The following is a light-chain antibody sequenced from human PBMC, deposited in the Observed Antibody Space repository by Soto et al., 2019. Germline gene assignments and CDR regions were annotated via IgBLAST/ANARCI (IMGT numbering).Light chain of an antibody. J-gene: IGKJ5*01. CDR1: QRISGY. CDR2: DAS. V-gene: IGKV1-39*01. CDR3: QQSYSNFPIT. Sequence: DIQVTQSPSSLSASVGDRVTITCRASQRISGYLNWYQQSPGKAPKLLIFDASSLQSGVPSRFSGRESGTDFTLPISSVQPEDFGTYFCQQSYSNFPITFGQGTRLEIK.